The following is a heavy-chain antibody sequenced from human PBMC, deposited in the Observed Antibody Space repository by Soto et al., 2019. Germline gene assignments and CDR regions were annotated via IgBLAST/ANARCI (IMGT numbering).Heavy chain of an antibody. CDR3: ARRRYYGSGSYYKGAYYYYGMDV. CDR2: IDPSDSYT. D-gene: IGHD3-10*01. CDR1: GYSFTIYW. V-gene: IGHV5-10-1*01. J-gene: IGHJ6*02. Sequence: GESLKISCKGSGYSFTIYWISWVRQMPGKGLEGMGRIDPSDSYTNYSPSFQGHVTSSADKSISTAYLQWSSLKASNTSMYYCARRRYYGSGSYYKGAYYYYGMDVWGQGTTVTVSS.